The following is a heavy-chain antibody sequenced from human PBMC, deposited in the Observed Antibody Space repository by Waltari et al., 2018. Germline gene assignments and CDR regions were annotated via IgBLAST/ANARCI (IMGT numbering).Heavy chain of an antibody. CDR1: GGSINIYY. D-gene: IGHD6-19*01. Sequence: QVQLQESGPGLVKPSETLSLTCTVSGGSINIYYWSWIRQPPGKGLGWICYVYYTGNTSYHPSLESRVTLSADTSKNQVSPRLRSVTAADTAVYYCARGMSSVWYGPFDYWGQGTLVTVSS. CDR3: ARGMSSVWYGPFDY. CDR2: VYYTGNT. V-gene: IGHV4-59*08. J-gene: IGHJ4*02.